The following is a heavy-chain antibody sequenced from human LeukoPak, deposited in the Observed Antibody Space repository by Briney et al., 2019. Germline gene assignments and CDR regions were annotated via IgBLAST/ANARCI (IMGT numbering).Heavy chain of an antibody. CDR3: ARHLVILGYCSGGSCIDFDY. CDR2: IYYSGST. D-gene: IGHD2-15*01. Sequence: SETLSLTCTVSGGSISSSSYCWGWIRQPPGKGLEWIGSIYYSGSTYYNPSLKSRVTISVDTSKNQFSLKLSSVTAADTAVYYCARHLVILGYCSGGSCIDFDYWGQGTLVTVSS. J-gene: IGHJ4*02. CDR1: GGSISSSSYC. V-gene: IGHV4-39*01.